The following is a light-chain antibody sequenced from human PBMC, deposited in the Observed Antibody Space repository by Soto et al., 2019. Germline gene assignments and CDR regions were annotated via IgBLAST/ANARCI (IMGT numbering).Light chain of an antibody. J-gene: IGLJ2*01. CDR2: GND. V-gene: IGLV1-44*01. CDR1: SSNIGRNT. CDR3: GTWDNSLDGVV. Sequence: QSVLTQPPSASGTPGQRVTISCSGSSSNIGRNTINWYRQLPGTAPKLLIYGNDQRPSGVPDRVSGSKSGTSASLAISGLQSDDEADYYCGTWDNSLDGVVFGGGTKVTAL.